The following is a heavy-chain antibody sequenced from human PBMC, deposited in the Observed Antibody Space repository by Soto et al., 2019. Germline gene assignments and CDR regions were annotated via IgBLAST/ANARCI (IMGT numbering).Heavy chain of an antibody. CDR2: ISSSGSTI. V-gene: IGHV3-48*03. J-gene: IGHJ4*02. D-gene: IGHD4-17*01. CDR1: GFTFSSYE. Sequence: GGSLRLSCAASGFTFSSYEMNWVRQAPGKGLEWVSYISSSGSTIYYADSVKGRFTISRDNAKNSLYLQMNSLRAEDTAVYYCAREVAYGDKPGYWGQGTLVTVS. CDR3: AREVAYGDKPGY.